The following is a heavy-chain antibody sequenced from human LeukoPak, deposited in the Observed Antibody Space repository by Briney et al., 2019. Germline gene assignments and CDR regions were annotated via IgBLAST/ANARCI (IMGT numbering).Heavy chain of an antibody. Sequence: SETLSLTCTVSGGSISSSSYYWGWIRQPPGKGLEWIGSIYYSGSTYYNPSLKSRVTISVDTSKDQFSLKLSSVTAADTAVYYCARPLDPNWFDPWGQGTLVTVSS. CDR1: GGSISSSSYY. V-gene: IGHV4-39*01. CDR2: IYYSGST. CDR3: ARPLDPNWFDP. J-gene: IGHJ5*02.